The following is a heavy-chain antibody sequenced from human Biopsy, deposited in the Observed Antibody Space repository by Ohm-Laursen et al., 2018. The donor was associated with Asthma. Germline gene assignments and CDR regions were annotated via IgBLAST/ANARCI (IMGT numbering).Heavy chain of an antibody. D-gene: IGHD3-16*02. V-gene: IGHV3-30-3*01. CDR1: GFTFSSYA. J-gene: IGHJ4*02. Sequence: RSLRLSCSASGFTFSSYAMHWVRQAPGKGLEWVAVISYDGSNKYYADSVKGRFTISRDNSKNTLYLQMNSLRAEDTAVYYCARDLHLTNHLGELSEGFDYWGQGTLVTVSS. CDR3: ARDLHLTNHLGELSEGFDY. CDR2: ISYDGSNK.